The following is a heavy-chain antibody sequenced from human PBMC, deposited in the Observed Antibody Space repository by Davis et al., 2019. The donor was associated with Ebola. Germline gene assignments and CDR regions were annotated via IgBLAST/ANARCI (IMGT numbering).Heavy chain of an antibody. Sequence: GESLKISCAASGFTFNRYWMSWVRQAPGKGLQWVANIKEDGSEKYYVDSVKGRFTISRDNAKNSLYLQMNSLRAEDTAVYNCARVSVPAALVPIDYYAMDVWGQGTTVTVSS. D-gene: IGHD2-2*01. CDR3: ARVSVPAALVPIDYYAMDV. CDR1: GFTFNRYW. V-gene: IGHV3-7*03. J-gene: IGHJ6*02. CDR2: IKEDGSEK.